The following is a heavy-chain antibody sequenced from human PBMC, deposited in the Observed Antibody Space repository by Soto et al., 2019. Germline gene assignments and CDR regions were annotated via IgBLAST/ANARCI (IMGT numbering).Heavy chain of an antibody. J-gene: IGHJ6*03. CDR3: ARDTGQQPILYYYYMDV. Sequence: GGSLRLSCAASGFTFSSYGMHWVRQAPGKGLEWVAVIWYDGSNKYYADSVKGRFTISRDNSKNTLYLQMNSLRAEDTAVYYCARDTGQQPILYYYYMDVWGKWTTVTVSS. D-gene: IGHD6-13*01. CDR2: IWYDGSNK. V-gene: IGHV3-33*01. CDR1: GFTFSSYG.